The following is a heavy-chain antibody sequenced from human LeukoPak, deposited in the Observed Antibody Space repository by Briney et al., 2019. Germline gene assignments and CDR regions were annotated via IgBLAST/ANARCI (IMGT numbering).Heavy chain of an antibody. D-gene: IGHD2-8*02. J-gene: IGHJ4*02. V-gene: IGHV3-66*02. CDR1: GFTVSSNY. CDR2: TYSDDST. CDR3: AKEYRHPTESTGYYLDH. Sequence: GGSLRLSCAASGFTVSSNYMSWVRQAPGKGLEWGSVTYSDDSTFYADSVKGRFTISRDNSKNTVYLQMNSLRPEDTAVYYCAKEYRHPTESTGYYLDHWGQGTLVTVSS.